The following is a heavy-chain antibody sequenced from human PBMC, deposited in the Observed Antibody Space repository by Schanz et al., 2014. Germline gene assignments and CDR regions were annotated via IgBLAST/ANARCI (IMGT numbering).Heavy chain of an antibody. CDR2: LYINAGST. D-gene: IGHD2-21*01. V-gene: IGHV3-53*01. J-gene: IGHJ3*01. Sequence: EVQLVESGGGLIQPGGSLRLSCAVSGFSVSTNYMSWARQAQGKGLEWISSLYINAGSTRYADSVKGRFFISRDSSKNTLFLQMNSLRADDTAIYFCARDEGRDGYNLAFDVWGQGTLVTVSS. CDR1: GFSVSTNY. CDR3: ARDEGRDGYNLAFDV.